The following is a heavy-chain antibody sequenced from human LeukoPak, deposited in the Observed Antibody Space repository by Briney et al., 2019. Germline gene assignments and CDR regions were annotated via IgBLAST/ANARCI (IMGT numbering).Heavy chain of an antibody. J-gene: IGHJ5*02. Sequence: SSETLSLTCAVYGGSFSGYYWSWIRQPPGKGLEWIGEINHSGSTNYNPSLKSRVTISVDTSKNQFSLKLSSVTASDTAVYYCARDRGSSWYESFGWFDPWGQGTLVTVSS. CDR1: GGSFSGYY. CDR3: ARDRGSSWYESFGWFDP. D-gene: IGHD6-13*01. CDR2: INHSGST. V-gene: IGHV4-34*01.